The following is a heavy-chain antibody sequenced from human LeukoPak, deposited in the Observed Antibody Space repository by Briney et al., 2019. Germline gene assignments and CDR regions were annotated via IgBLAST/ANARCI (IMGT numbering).Heavy chain of an antibody. J-gene: IGHJ4*02. V-gene: IGHV3-23*01. CDR1: GFTLSSYA. CDR3: ARVEAVYYYGSASPYSPY. CDR2: ISVSGNT. Sequence: GGSLRLSCAASGFTLSSYAMSWVRQGPGKGLEWVSAISVSGNTYHADSVKGRFTISRDSSKNTLYLQMNSLRAGDAAVYYCARVEAVYYYGSASPYSPYWGQGTLVTVSS. D-gene: IGHD3-10*01.